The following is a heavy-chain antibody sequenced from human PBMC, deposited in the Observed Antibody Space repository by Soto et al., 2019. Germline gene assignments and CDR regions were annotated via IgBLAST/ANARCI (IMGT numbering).Heavy chain of an antibody. J-gene: IGHJ3*02. V-gene: IGHV4-30-4*01. Sequence: QVQLQESGPGLVKPSQTLSLTCTVSGGSISSGDYYWSWIRQPPGKGLEWIGYIYYSGSTYYNPSIKSRVTISVDTSKNQFSLKLSSVTAADTAVYYCARAGFLRDQIAAAGYDAFDIWGQGTMVTVSS. CDR1: GGSISSGDYY. CDR3: ARAGFLRDQIAAAGYDAFDI. D-gene: IGHD6-13*01. CDR2: IYYSGST.